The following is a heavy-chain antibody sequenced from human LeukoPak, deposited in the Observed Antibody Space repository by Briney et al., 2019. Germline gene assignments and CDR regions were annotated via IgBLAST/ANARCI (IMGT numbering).Heavy chain of an antibody. CDR2: ISSSGSTT. D-gene: IGHD6-13*01. CDR1: GFTFSSYE. Sequence: GGSLRLSCAASGFTFSSYEMNWVRQAPGKGLEWVSYISSSGSTTYYADSVKGRFTISRDNAKNSLYLQMNSLRAEDTAVYYCARVRGIAAAGTRSGDAFDIWGQGTMVTVSS. V-gene: IGHV3-48*03. CDR3: ARVRGIAAAGTRSGDAFDI. J-gene: IGHJ3*02.